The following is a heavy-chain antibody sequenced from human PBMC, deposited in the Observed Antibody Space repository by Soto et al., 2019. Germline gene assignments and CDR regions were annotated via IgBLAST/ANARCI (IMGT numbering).Heavy chain of an antibody. Sequence: QVQLVQSGAEVKKPGASVKVSCKASGYTFTSYDINWVRQATGQGLEWMGWMNPNSGNTGYAQKFQGRVTMTRNTSISTAYTELSSLRSEDTAVYYCSRGGPRKYQLWFDPWGQGTLVTVSS. CDR3: SRGGPRKYQLWFDP. V-gene: IGHV1-8*01. CDR2: MNPNSGNT. CDR1: GYTFTSYD. J-gene: IGHJ5*02. D-gene: IGHD2-2*01.